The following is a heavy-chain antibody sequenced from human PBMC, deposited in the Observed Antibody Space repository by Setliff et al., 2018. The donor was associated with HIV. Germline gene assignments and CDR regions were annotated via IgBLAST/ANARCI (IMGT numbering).Heavy chain of an antibody. CDR1: GYTFTGYY. Sequence: GASVKVSCKASGYTFTGYYLHWVRQAPGQGLEWMGRINPNSGGADYAQKFQGRVSMTRDTSISTAYMELSSLTSDDTAMYYCARVASEWEITIFGVVSYDVFDIWGQGTTVTVSS. CDR2: INPNSGGA. V-gene: IGHV1-2*06. CDR3: ARVASEWEITIFGVVSYDVFDI. D-gene: IGHD3-3*01. J-gene: IGHJ3*02.